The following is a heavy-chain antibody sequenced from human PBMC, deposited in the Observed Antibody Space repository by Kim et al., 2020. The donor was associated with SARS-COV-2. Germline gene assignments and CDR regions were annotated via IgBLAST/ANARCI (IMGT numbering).Heavy chain of an antibody. D-gene: IGHD3-16*01. CDR3: ARVYDPYYYYGMDV. CDR2: INWNGGST. Sequence: GGSLRLSCAASGFTFVDYGMSWVRQAPGKGLEWVSGINWNGGSTGYADSVKGRFTISRDNAKNSLYLQMNSLRAEDTALYHCARVYDPYYYYGMDVWGQGTTVTVSS. CDR1: GFTFVDYG. J-gene: IGHJ6*02. V-gene: IGHV3-20*01.